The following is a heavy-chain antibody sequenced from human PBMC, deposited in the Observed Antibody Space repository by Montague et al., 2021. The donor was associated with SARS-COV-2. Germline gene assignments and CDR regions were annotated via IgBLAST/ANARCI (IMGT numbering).Heavy chain of an antibody. V-gene: IGHV2-5*01. D-gene: IGHD3-9*01. CDR1: GFSLSTPNVG. CDR3: AHLIRYYDIFTGIPFDD. J-gene: IGHJ4*02. Sequence: VKPTQTLTLTCTFSGFSLSTPNVGVAWIRQPPGKALEWLAVIYSNGDKRYSPSLQRRLTITKDTSRNQVVLSLTNVDPLDTATYYCAHLIRYYDIFTGIPFDDWGQGTLSPSRQ. CDR2: IYSNGDK.